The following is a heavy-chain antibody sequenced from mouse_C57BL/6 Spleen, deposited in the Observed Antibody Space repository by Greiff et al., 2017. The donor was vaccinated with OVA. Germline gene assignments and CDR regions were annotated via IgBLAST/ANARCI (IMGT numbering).Heavy chain of an antibody. J-gene: IGHJ3*01. CDR2: IDPANGNT. Sequence: VQLQQSVAELVRPGASVKLSCTASGFTIKNTYMHWVKQRPEQGLEWIGRIDPANGNTKYAPKFQGKATITADTSSNTAYLQLSSLTSEDTAIYYCAEGVVAPYWGQGTLVTVSA. D-gene: IGHD1-1*01. V-gene: IGHV14-3*01. CDR1: GFTIKNTY. CDR3: AEGVVAPY.